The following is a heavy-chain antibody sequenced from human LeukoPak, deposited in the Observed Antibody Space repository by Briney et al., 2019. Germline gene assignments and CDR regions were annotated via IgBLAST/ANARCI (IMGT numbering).Heavy chain of an antibody. V-gene: IGHV3-33*01. CDR3: ARPTYSGSYYWFDY. Sequence: GGSLRLSCAASGFTFSSYGMHWVRQAPGKGLEWVAVIWYDGSNKYYADSVKGRFTISRDNSKNTLNLQMNSLRAEDTAVYYCARPTYSGSYYWFDYWGQGTLVTVSS. CDR2: IWYDGSNK. D-gene: IGHD1-26*01. J-gene: IGHJ4*02. CDR1: GFTFSSYG.